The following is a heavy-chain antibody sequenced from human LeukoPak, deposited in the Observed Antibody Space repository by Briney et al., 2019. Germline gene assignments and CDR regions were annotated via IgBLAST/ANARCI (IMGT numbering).Heavy chain of an antibody. D-gene: IGHD2-15*01. CDR1: GYSFTSYW. CDR2: IYPGDSDT. J-gene: IGHJ5*02. CDR3: ARGPDCSGGSCQFDL. Sequence: GESLKISCKGSGYSFTSYWIGWVGQMPGKGLEWMGIIYPGDSDTTYSPSFQGQVTISADKSISTAYLQWSSLKASDTAMYYCARGPDCSGGSCQFDLWGQGTLVSVSS. V-gene: IGHV5-51*01.